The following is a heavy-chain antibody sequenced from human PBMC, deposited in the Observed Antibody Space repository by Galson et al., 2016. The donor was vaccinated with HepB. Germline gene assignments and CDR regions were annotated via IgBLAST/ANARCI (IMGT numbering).Heavy chain of an antibody. V-gene: IGHV3-23*01. CDR3: AKGSYSSGSAVNWFDP. D-gene: IGHD6-19*01. CDR2: ISGGGVNT. Sequence: SLRLSCAVSGISVSSYAMNWVRQAPGKGLEWVSRISGGGVNTYYGDSVGGRFTISRDNSKNTLYLQMNSLRVEDTALYYCAKGSYSSGSAVNWFDPWGQGTLATVSS. CDR1: GISVSSYA. J-gene: IGHJ5*02.